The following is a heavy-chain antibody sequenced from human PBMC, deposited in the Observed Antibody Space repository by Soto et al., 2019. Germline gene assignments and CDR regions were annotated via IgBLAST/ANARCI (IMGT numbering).Heavy chain of an antibody. CDR1: GFAFNIYA. CDR2: ISHDGTNR. CDR3: ARSSGVPTPDFDY. V-gene: IGHV3-30-3*01. J-gene: IGHJ4*02. Sequence: PGWSLRLSCAASGFAFNIYAIHWVRQAPGKGLEWVAVISHDGTNRYYTDSVRGRFTISRDNSKNTVYLEMDSLRADDTAVYYCARSSGVPTPDFDYWGQGTLVTVSS. D-gene: IGHD3-3*01.